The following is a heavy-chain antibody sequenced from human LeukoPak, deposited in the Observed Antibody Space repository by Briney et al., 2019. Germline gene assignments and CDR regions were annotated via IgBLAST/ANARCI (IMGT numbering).Heavy chain of an antibody. J-gene: IGHJ4*02. Sequence: GGSLRLSCAASGFTFSSYSMNWVRQAPGKGLEWVSYISSSSSTIYYADSVKGRFTISRDNSKNTLHLQMNTLRAEDTAVYYCASRIATAGSVDYWGQGTLVTVSS. CDR2: ISSSSSTI. CDR3: ASRIATAGSVDY. CDR1: GFTFSSYS. D-gene: IGHD6-13*01. V-gene: IGHV3-48*01.